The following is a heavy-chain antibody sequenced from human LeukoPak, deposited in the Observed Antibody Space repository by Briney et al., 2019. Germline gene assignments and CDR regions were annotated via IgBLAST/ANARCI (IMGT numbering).Heavy chain of an antibody. J-gene: IGHJ4*01. CDR3: AAEVGATTPRNY. D-gene: IGHD1-26*01. V-gene: IGHV4-34*01. CDR1: GGSFSGYY. Sequence: SSETLSLTCAVYGGSFSGYYWSWIRQPPGKGLEWIGEINHSGSTNYNPSLKSRVTISVDTSKNQFSLKLSSVTAADTAVYYCAAEVGATTPRNYWGHGTLVTVPS. CDR2: INHSGST.